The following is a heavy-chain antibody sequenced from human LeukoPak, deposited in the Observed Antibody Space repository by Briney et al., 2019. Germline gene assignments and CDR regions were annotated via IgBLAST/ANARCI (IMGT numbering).Heavy chain of an antibody. V-gene: IGHV3-74*01. J-gene: IGHJ4*02. D-gene: IGHD1-26*01. CDR3: ARVYSGSYYDY. CDR1: GFIFSNYW. Sequence: GGSLRLSCAASGFIFSNYWMHWVRQAPGKGLVWVSRINSDGSSTSYADSVKGRFTISRDNAKNTLYLQMNSLRAEDTAVYYCARVYSGSYYDYWGQGTLVTVSS. CDR2: INSDGSST.